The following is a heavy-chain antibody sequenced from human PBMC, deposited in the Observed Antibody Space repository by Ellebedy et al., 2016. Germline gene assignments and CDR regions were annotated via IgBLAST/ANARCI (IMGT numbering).Heavy chain of an antibody. V-gene: IGHV3-30*03. J-gene: IGHJ6*02. CDR3: ARVAGYCSSTSCYAADWDYYYYGMDV. Sequence: GESLKISCAASGFTFSSYGMHWVRQAPGKGLEWVAVISYDGSNKYYADSVKGRFTISRDNSKNTLYLQMNSLRAEDTAVYYCARVAGYCSSTSCYAADWDYYYYGMDVWGQGTTVTVSS. D-gene: IGHD2-2*01. CDR2: ISYDGSNK. CDR1: GFTFSSYG.